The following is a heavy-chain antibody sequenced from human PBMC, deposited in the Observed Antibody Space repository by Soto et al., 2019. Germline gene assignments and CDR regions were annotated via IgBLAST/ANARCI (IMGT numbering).Heavy chain of an antibody. CDR2: VSKSGLI. CDR1: GGSVTNDP. D-gene: IGHD2-8*01. CDR3: TRDLGVSPRI. Sequence: SETLSLTCSVSGGSVTNDPWSWVRQSPGKGLEWIGCVSKSGLINYNPALKSRVTISIDTSNSQFSLRLSSVTAADTAVYYCTRDLGVSPRIWGQGTLVTVSS. J-gene: IGHJ4*02. V-gene: IGHV4-59*02.